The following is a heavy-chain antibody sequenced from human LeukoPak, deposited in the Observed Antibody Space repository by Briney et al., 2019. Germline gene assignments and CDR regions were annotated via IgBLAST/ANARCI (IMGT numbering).Heavy chain of an antibody. CDR3: AKTSAGTKDYFDF. J-gene: IGHJ4*02. Sequence: PGGSLRLSCAASGFTFSSYGMSWVRQAPGKGLEWVSATSGSGGSTYYADSVKGRFTISRDNSKNTLYLQMNSLRAEDTAVYYCAKTSAGTKDYFDFWGQGTLVTVSS. CDR2: TSGSGGST. CDR1: GFTFSSYG. D-gene: IGHD1-1*01. V-gene: IGHV3-23*01.